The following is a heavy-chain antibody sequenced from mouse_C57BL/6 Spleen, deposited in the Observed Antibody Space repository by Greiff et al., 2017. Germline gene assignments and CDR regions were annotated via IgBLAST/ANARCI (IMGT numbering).Heavy chain of an antibody. CDR1: GFTFSDYY. J-gene: IGHJ1*03. V-gene: IGHV5-12*01. CDR2: ISNGGGST. D-gene: IGHD1-1*01. CDR3: ARRVVGGYFDV. Sequence: VQLKESGGGLVQPGGSLKLSCAASGFTFSDYYMYWVRQTPEKRLEWVAYISNGGGSTYYPDTVKGRFTISRDNAKNTLYLQMSRLKSEDTAMYYCARRVVGGYFDVWGTGTTVTVSS.